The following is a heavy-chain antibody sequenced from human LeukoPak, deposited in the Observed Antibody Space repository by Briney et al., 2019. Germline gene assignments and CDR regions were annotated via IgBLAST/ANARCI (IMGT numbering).Heavy chain of an antibody. J-gene: IGHJ4*02. Sequence: ASVKVSCKASGYTFTGYYMHWVRQAPGQGLEWMGWINPSGGSTSYAQKFQGRVTMTRDMSTSTVYMELSSLRSEDTAVYYCARPLITGTPQEGFDYWGQGTLVTVSS. CDR1: GYTFTGYY. V-gene: IGHV1-46*01. CDR2: INPSGGST. D-gene: IGHD1-7*01. CDR3: ARPLITGTPQEGFDY.